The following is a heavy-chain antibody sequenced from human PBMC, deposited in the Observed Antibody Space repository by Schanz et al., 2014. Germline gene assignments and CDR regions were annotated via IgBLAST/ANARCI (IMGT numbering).Heavy chain of an antibody. CDR2: IGVDGTTT. D-gene: IGHD2-8*02. CDR1: GLIFSNYV. Sequence: EVHLLESGGGLVQPGGSLKLSCAASGLIFSNYVMSWVRQAPGKGLEWVSVIGVDGTTTYYADSVKGRFTISRDNSRSTMYLQMNSLRAEDTAVYFCAKSLESCPGGRCSRGYFDYWGQGTLVTVSS. CDR3: AKSLESCPGGRCSRGYFDY. J-gene: IGHJ4*02. V-gene: IGHV3-23*01.